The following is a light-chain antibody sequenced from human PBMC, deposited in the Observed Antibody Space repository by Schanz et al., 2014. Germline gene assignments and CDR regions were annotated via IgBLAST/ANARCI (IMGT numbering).Light chain of an antibody. V-gene: IGKV3-15*01. J-gene: IGKJ1*01. CDR1: QSVSSN. CDR3: QQYSDWPPLT. Sequence: EIVMTQSPATLSVSPGERATLSCRASQSVSSNLAWYQQKPGQAPRLLIYGASTRATGIPARFSGSGSGTEFTLTISSLQSEDFAVYYCQQYSDWPPLTFGQGTKVE. CDR2: GAS.